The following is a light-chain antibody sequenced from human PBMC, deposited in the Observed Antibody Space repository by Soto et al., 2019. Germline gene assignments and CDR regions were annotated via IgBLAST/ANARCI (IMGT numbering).Light chain of an antibody. Sequence: DIQLTQSPSPLSASVGDRVTITCRASQGISNALAWYQQRPGKVPKLLMSAASTLQSGVPSRFSGSGSGTDFTLTISSLQPEDVATYYCQKYDSVPTFGQGTK. CDR3: QKYDSVPT. CDR2: AAS. CDR1: QGISNA. V-gene: IGKV1-27*01. J-gene: IGKJ1*01.